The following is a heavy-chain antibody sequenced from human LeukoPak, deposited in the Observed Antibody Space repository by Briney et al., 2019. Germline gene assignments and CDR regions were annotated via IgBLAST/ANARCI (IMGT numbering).Heavy chain of an antibody. D-gene: IGHD6-13*01. J-gene: IGHJ4*02. CDR1: GFTFSSYA. V-gene: IGHV3-30-3*01. CDR3: AKTSIAAAAGDHFDY. CDR2: ISYDGSNK. Sequence: GGSLRLSCAASGFTFSSYAMHWVRQAPGKGLEWVAVISYDGSNKYYADSVKGRFTISRDNSKNTLYLQMNSLRAEDTAVYYCAKTSIAAAAGDHFDYWGQGTLVTVSS.